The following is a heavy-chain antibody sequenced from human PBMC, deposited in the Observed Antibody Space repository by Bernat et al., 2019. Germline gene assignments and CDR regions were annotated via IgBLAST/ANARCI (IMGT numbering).Heavy chain of an antibody. CDR3: AGWNGYDYYHYYMDV. CDR2: INSDGSST. J-gene: IGHJ6*03. Sequence: EVQLVESGGGLVQPGGSLRLSCAASGFIFRNYWMHWVRQAPGKGLVWVSRINSDGSSTSYADSVKGRFTISRDTAGNTLYLQMNSLRAEDTAVYYCAGWNGYDYYHYYMDVWGKGTTVTVSS. D-gene: IGHD5-12*01. CDR1: GFIFRNYW. V-gene: IGHV3-74*01.